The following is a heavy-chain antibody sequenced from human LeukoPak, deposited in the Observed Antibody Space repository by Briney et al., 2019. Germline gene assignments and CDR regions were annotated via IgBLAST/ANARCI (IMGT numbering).Heavy chain of an antibody. V-gene: IGHV3-21*01. J-gene: IGHJ4*02. CDR1: GLTFSSYS. Sequence: GGSLRLSCAASGLTFSSYSMNWVRQAPGKGLEWVSSISSSSSYIYYADSVKGRFTISRDNAKNSLYLQMNSLRAEDTAVYYCARERGIVRPSDYWGQGTLVTVSS. CDR3: ARERGIVRPSDY. D-gene: IGHD2/OR15-2a*01. CDR2: ISSSSSYI.